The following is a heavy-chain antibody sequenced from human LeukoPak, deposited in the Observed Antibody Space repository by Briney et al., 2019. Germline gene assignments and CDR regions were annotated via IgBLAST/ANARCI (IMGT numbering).Heavy chain of an antibody. V-gene: IGHV3-7*04. Sequence: PGGSLRLSCAASGFVFSSYWMSWVRQAPGKGLEWVANIKQDGSEKYYVDSVKGRFTISRDNAKNSLYLQINSLSAEDTAVYYCARLGDSSGYYDYWGQGTLVTVSS. CDR3: ARLGDSSGYYDY. CDR2: IKQDGSEK. J-gene: IGHJ4*02. CDR1: GFVFSSYW. D-gene: IGHD3-22*01.